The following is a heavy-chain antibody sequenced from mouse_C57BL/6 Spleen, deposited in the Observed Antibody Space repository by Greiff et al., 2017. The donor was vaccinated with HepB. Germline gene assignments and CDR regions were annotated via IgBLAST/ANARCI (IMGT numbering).Heavy chain of an antibody. J-gene: IGHJ1*03. CDR2: IYPGDGDT. CDR1: GYAFSSSW. V-gene: IGHV1-82*01. D-gene: IGHD1-1*01. Sequence: QVQLQHSGPELVKPGASVKISCKASGYAFSSSWMNWVKQRPGKGLEWIGRIYPGDGDTNYNGKFKGKATLTADKSSSTAYMQLSSLTSEDSAVYFCASYYGSSYVVWYFDVWGTGTTVTVSS. CDR3: ASYYGSSYVVWYFDV.